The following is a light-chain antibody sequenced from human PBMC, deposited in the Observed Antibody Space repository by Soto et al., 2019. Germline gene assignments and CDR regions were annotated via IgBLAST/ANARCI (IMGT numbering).Light chain of an antibody. V-gene: IGLV2-14*01. Sequence: QSALTQPASVSGSPGQSITISCTGTSSDVGGYNYVSWYQQHPGKTPKLMIYEVSNRPSGVSNRFSGSKYGNTASLTISGFQAADEADYYCSSYTSSSTYVFGTGTQLTV. J-gene: IGLJ1*01. CDR2: EVS. CDR1: SSDVGGYNY. CDR3: SSYTSSSTYV.